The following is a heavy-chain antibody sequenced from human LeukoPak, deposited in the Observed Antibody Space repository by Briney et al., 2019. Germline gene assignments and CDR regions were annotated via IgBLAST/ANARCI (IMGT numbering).Heavy chain of an antibody. CDR1: GASISSNNW. V-gene: IGHV4-4*02. D-gene: IGHD6-13*01. Sequence: PSGTLSLTCAVSGASISSNNWWWSWVRQPPGKGLEWIGEIYHSGSTNYNPSLKSRVTMSLDKSKNQFSLKLSSVTAADTAVYYCASAEPRGIIWYPYWGQGTLVTVSS. CDR2: IYHSGST. J-gene: IGHJ4*02. CDR3: ASAEPRGIIWYPY.